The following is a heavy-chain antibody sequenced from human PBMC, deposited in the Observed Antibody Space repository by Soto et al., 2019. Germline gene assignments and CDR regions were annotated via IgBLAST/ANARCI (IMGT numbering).Heavy chain of an antibody. D-gene: IGHD4-4*01. CDR2: IIPIVGRA. CDR3: ARVRRSDPSNTFYDYYGMAF. J-gene: IGHJ6*02. CDR1: GGTFSSYS. V-gene: IGHV1-69*13. Sequence: SVKVSCKASGGTFSSYSISWVRQAPGQGLEWMGVIIPIVGRASYAQKFQGRVTMTADESTSTAYMELSSLRSEDTAVYYCARVRRSDPSNTFYDYYGMAFWAQG.